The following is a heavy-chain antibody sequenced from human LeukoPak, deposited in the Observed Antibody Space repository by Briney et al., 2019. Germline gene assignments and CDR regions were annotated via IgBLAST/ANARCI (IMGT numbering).Heavy chain of an antibody. D-gene: IGHD6-19*01. CDR1: GYAFTGYY. Sequence: ASVKVSCKASGYAFTGYYMHWARQAPGQGLEWMGWINPNSGGTNYAQKFQGRVTMTRDTSISTAYMELSRLRSDDTAVYYCARDRGYSSGWYVYYGMDVWGQGTTVTVSS. CDR2: INPNSGGT. J-gene: IGHJ6*02. CDR3: ARDRGYSSGWYVYYGMDV. V-gene: IGHV1-2*02.